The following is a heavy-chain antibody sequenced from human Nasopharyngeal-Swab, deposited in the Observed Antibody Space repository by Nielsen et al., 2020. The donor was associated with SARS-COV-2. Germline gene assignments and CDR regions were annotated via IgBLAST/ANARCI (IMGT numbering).Heavy chain of an antibody. Sequence: SETLSLTCTVSGGSVSSGSYYWSWIRQPPGKGLEWIGYIYYSGSTNYNPSLKSRVTISVDTSKNQFSLKLSSVTAADTAVYYCARDQLATTHGAYGVDVWGQGTTVTVSS. V-gene: IGHV4-61*01. J-gene: IGHJ6*02. CDR1: GGSVSSGSYY. CDR2: IYYSGST. D-gene: IGHD5-24*01. CDR3: ARDQLATTHGAYGVDV.